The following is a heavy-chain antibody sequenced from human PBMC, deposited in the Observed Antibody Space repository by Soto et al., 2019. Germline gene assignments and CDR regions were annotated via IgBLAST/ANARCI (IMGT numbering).Heavy chain of an antibody. CDR1: GFTFSSYA. V-gene: IGHV3-30-3*01. J-gene: IGHJ5*02. D-gene: IGHD1-26*01. Sequence: GGSLRLSCAASGFTFSSYAMHWVRQAPGKGLEWVAAISYDGSNKYYADSVKGRFTISRDNSKNTLYLQMNSLRAEDTAVYYCARSIVGATGWFDPWGQGTLVTISS. CDR2: ISYDGSNK. CDR3: ARSIVGATGWFDP.